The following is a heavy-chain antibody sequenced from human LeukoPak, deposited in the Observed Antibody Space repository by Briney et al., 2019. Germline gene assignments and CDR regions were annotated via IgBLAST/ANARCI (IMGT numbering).Heavy chain of an antibody. CDR3: AKTPKTMVTNFDY. CDR2: ISGSGGST. V-gene: IGHV3-23*01. Sequence: GGSLRLSCAASGFTFSTYAMSWVRQAPGKGVEWVSGISGSGGSTYYADSVKGRFTISRDNFKNTLYLQMNGLRAEDTAVYYCAKTPKTMVTNFDYWGQGTLVTVSS. CDR1: GFTFSTYA. J-gene: IGHJ4*02. D-gene: IGHD4-23*01.